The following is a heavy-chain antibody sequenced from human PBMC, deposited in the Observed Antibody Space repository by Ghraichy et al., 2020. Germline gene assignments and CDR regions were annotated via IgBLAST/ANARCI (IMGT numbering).Heavy chain of an antibody. CDR2: IYYSEST. CDR3: ARGGHTISGTWFDP. V-gene: IGHV4-31*03. J-gene: IGHJ5*02. CDR1: GGSVSSGGYY. Sequence: SETLSLTCTVSGGSVSSGGYYWSWIRQHPGKGLEWIGYIYYSESTYYNPSLKSRVTISEDTSKNQVLLNLSSVTAADTAVYYCARGGHTISGTWFDPWGQGTLVTVSS. D-gene: IGHD2-2*01.